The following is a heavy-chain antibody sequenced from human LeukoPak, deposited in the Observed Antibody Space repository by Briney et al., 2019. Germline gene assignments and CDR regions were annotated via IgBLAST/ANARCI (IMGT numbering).Heavy chain of an antibody. V-gene: IGHV4-38-2*02. Sequence: PSETLSLTCAVSGYSISSGYFWAWMRQPPGEGLEWIGSISHSGSSYSKPSLKSRVIISVDTSNNQFSLKLTSVTAADTATYYCARDGYYYDGSFEYWGQGIRVAVSS. CDR3: ARDGYYYDGSFEY. J-gene: IGHJ4*02. CDR2: ISHSGSS. CDR1: GYSISSGYF. D-gene: IGHD3-22*01.